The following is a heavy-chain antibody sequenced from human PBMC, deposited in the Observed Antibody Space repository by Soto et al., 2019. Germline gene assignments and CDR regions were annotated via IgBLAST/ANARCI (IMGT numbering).Heavy chain of an antibody. CDR2: IYYSGST. D-gene: IGHD3-22*01. CDR1: GGSVSSGSYY. V-gene: IGHV4-61*01. CDR3: ARGSTYYDSSGYYY. Sequence: SETLSLTCTVSGGSVSSGSYYWSWIRQPPGKGLEWIGYIYYSGSTNYNPSLKSRVTISVDTSKNQFSLKLSSVTAADTAVYYCARGSTYYDSSGYYYWGQGTLVTV. J-gene: IGHJ4*02.